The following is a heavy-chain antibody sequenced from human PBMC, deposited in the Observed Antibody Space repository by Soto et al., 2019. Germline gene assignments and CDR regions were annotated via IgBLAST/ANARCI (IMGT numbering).Heavy chain of an antibody. CDR2: ISSSSSTI. J-gene: IGHJ6*02. CDR1: GFTFSSYS. Sequence: GGSLRLSCAASGFTFSSYSMNWVRQAPGKGLEWVSYISSSSSTIYYADSVKGRFTISRDNAKNSLYLQMNSLRDEDTAVYYCARDPYLHSSSQPSYYYYGMDVWGQGTTVTVSS. D-gene: IGHD6-13*01. V-gene: IGHV3-48*02. CDR3: ARDPYLHSSSQPSYYYYGMDV.